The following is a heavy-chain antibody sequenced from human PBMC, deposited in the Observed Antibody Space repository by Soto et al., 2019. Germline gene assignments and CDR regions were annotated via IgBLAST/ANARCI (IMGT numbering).Heavy chain of an antibody. CDR2: ISAYNGNT. V-gene: IGHV1-18*01. Sequence: ASVKVSCKASGYTFTSYGISWVRQAPGQGLEWMGWISAYNGNTNYAQKLQGRVTMTTDTSTSTAYMGLRSLRSDDTAVYYCARDLLMTTVTTSGYWGQGTPVSVSS. J-gene: IGHJ4*02. CDR1: GYTFTSYG. D-gene: IGHD4-17*01. CDR3: ARDLLMTTVTTSGY.